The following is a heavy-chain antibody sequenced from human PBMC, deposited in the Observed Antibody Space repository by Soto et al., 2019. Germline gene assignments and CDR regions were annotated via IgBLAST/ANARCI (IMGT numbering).Heavy chain of an antibody. CDR3: ARRGSGSYYDS. V-gene: IGHV3-23*01. D-gene: IGHD1-26*01. J-gene: IGHJ4*02. CDR1: GFTFSSYA. Sequence: EVQLLESGGGLVQPGGSLRLSCAASGFTFSSYAMRWVRQAPVKGLEWVSAISGSGGSTYYADSVKGRFTISRDNSTNTLYLQMTSLRAEDTAVYYCARRGSGSYYDSCGQGTLVTVSS. CDR2: ISGSGGST.